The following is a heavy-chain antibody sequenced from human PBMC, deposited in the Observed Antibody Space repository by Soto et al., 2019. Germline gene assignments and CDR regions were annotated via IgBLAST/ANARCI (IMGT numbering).Heavy chain of an antibody. D-gene: IGHD3-22*01. CDR3: TRCGIRYHRIGYYLGIDGMDV. CDR2: TIPMFGTT. V-gene: IGHV1-69*12. CDR1: GGTVNSYD. Sequence: QVQLVQSGAEVKKPESSVRVSCKASGGTVNSYDITWVRQAPGQGLEWMGGTIPMFGTTNYAEKFQGRVTISADESTSTAYMELGSLRSEDTAVYYCTRCGIRYHRIGYYLGIDGMDVWGQGTTVIVSS. J-gene: IGHJ6*02.